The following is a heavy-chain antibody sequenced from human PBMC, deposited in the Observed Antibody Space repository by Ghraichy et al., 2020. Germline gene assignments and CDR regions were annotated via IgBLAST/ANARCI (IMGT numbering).Heavy chain of an antibody. CDR3: ARGLPYPKEMATIYGWFDP. J-gene: IGHJ5*02. V-gene: IGHV4-34*01. D-gene: IGHD5-24*01. CDR2: INHSGST. CDR1: GGSFSGYY. Sequence: SETLSLTCAVYGGSFSGYYWSWIRQPPGKGLEWIGEINHSGSTNYNPSLKSRVTISVDTSKNQFSLKLSSVTASDTAVYYCARGLPYPKEMATIYGWFDPWGQGTLVTVSS.